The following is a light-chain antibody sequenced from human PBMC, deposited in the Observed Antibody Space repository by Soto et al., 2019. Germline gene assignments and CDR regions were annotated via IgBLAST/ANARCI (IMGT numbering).Light chain of an antibody. V-gene: IGKV3-20*01. Sequence: EIVLTQSPGTLSLSPGERATLSCRASQSVSSSYLAWYQQKPGQAPRLLISGASSRATGIPDRFSGSGSGTDFTLTITRLEPEDLAVYYCQQYGSSPKYTCGQGTKLEIK. CDR2: GAS. CDR3: QQYGSSPKYT. CDR1: QSVSSSY. J-gene: IGKJ2*01.